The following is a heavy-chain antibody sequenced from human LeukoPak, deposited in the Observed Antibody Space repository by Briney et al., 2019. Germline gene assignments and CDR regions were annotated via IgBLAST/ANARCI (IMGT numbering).Heavy chain of an antibody. CDR3: AKDWVVAGYDFDN. V-gene: IGHV3-23*01. J-gene: IGHJ4*02. D-gene: IGHD6-19*01. Sequence: GGSLRLSCVASGFTFSSYAMSWVRQAPGKGLEWVSGISVSGGSTFYADSVKGRFTISRDDSKNTLFLQMISLRAEDTAIYYCAKDWVVAGYDFDNWGQGALVTVSS. CDR2: ISVSGGST. CDR1: GFTFSSYA.